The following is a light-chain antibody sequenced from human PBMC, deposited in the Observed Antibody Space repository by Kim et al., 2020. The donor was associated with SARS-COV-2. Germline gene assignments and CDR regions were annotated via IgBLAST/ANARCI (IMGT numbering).Light chain of an antibody. V-gene: IGLV6-57*04. CDR3: QSYDSSNYWV. CDR1: SGSIASNY. Sequence: NFMLTQPHSVSESPGKTVTISCTRSSGSIASNYVQWYQQRPGSAPTTVIYEDNQRPSGVPDRFSGSIDSSSNSASLTISGLKTEDEAVYYCQSYDSSNYWVFGGGTQLTVL. J-gene: IGLJ3*02. CDR2: EDN.